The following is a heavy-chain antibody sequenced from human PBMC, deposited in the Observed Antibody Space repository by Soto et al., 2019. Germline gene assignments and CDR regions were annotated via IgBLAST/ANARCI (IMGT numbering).Heavy chain of an antibody. Sequence: QVELEESGPGLLKPSGTLSLTCAFSCGSISSSNLWSWVRQLPGKGLALIGESYHSGSTNYNRSLKSRVTRTVDKPENHFSLKLSSVTAADTAVYYCPRRCLGSFDYWGKGTLVTVSS. CDR3: PRRCLGSFDY. D-gene: IGHD3-16*01. V-gene: IGHV4-4*02. J-gene: IGHJ4*02. CDR1: CGSISSSNL. CDR2: SYHSGST.